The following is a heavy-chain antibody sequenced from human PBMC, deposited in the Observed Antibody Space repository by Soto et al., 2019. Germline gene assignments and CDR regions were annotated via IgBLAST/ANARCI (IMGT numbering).Heavy chain of an antibody. CDR1: AGYFSHYY. Sequence: SETVSLTCAVYAGYFSHYYWNWMRQSPGKGLESIGKIKHSRSSNYNPALRSRVSISVDMSKNQFSLRLASVTAADTAVYYCARGGSSDWQVALDIWGQGTMVTVSS. CDR2: IKHSRSS. CDR3: ARGGSSDWQVALDI. V-gene: IGHV4-34*01. D-gene: IGHD6-19*01. J-gene: IGHJ3*02.